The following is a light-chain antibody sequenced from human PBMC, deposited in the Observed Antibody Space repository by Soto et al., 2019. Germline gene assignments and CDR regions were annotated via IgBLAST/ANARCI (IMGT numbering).Light chain of an antibody. CDR1: SSDVGGYNF. CDR3: SSYAGGNNLV. Sequence: QSVLTQPPSASGSPGQSVTISCTGTSSDVGGYNFVSWYQQHPGKAPKLMIYEVSKRPSGVPDRFSGSKSGNMASLTVSGLQAEDEADYYCSSYAGGNNLVFGGGTKLTVL. CDR2: EVS. J-gene: IGLJ2*01. V-gene: IGLV2-8*01.